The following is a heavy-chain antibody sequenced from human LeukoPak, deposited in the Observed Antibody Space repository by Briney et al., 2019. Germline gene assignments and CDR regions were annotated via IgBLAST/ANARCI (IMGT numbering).Heavy chain of an antibody. J-gene: IGHJ4*02. CDR3: ARLESSSWYADY. Sequence: ASVKVSCKASGGTFSSYAISWVRQAPGQGLEWMGGIIPIFGTANYAQKFQGRVTITADESTSTAYMELSSLRSEDTAVYYCARLESSSWYADYWGQGTLVTVSS. CDR1: GGTFSSYA. CDR2: IIPIFGTA. V-gene: IGHV1-69*13. D-gene: IGHD6-13*01.